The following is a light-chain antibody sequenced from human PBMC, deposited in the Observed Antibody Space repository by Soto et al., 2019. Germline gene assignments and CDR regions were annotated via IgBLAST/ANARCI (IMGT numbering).Light chain of an antibody. Sequence: DIQMTQSPSSLSASVGDRITITCRSSQSIKNYLNWYQQRPGKAPKVIIYDASSLQSGVPSRFSGSGSVTDFALNISSLQPEDFATCYCQQGFSAPPWTFGQGTKVEI. V-gene: IGKV1-39*01. J-gene: IGKJ1*01. CDR1: QSIKNY. CDR3: QQGFSAPPWT. CDR2: DAS.